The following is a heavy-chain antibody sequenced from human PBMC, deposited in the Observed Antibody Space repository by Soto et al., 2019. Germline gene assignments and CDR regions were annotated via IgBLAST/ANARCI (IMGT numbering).Heavy chain of an antibody. CDR3: ARVRDFWSGYYWFDP. J-gene: IGHJ5*02. D-gene: IGHD3-3*01. Sequence: XGTLSLTCTVSGGSISNYYWSWIRQPAGKGLEWIGYIYYSGITDYNPSLKSRVTISVDTSKNQFSLKLTSVTAADTAVYYCARVRDFWSGYYWFDPWGQGTLVTVSS. CDR1: GGSISNYY. V-gene: IGHV4-59*01. CDR2: IYYSGIT.